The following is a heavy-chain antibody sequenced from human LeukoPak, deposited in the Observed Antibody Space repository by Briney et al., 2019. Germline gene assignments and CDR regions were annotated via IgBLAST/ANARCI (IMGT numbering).Heavy chain of an antibody. Sequence: GGSLRLSCAASGFTVSSNYMSWVRQAPGKGLEWVSFISGSSGTIYYADSVKGRITVSRDNAQNSLYLQMNSLRAEDTAVYYCARALWYGSSWSYFDYWGQGTLVTVSS. J-gene: IGHJ4*02. CDR3: ARALWYGSSWSYFDY. D-gene: IGHD6-13*01. CDR2: ISGSSGTI. CDR1: GFTVSSNY. V-gene: IGHV3-48*04.